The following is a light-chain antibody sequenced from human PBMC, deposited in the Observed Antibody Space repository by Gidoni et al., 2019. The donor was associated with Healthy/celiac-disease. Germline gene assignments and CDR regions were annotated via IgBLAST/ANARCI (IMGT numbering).Light chain of an antibody. CDR2: DVS. CDR1: SSDVGGYNY. V-gene: IGLV2-11*01. CDR3: CSYAGSYRV. Sequence: QSALTPPRSVSGSPGQSVTIYCTGTSSDVGGYNYVSWYQQHPGKAPKLMIYDVSKRPSGVPDRFSGSKSGNTASLTISGLQAEDEADYYCCSYAGSYRVFGTGTKVTVL. J-gene: IGLJ1*01.